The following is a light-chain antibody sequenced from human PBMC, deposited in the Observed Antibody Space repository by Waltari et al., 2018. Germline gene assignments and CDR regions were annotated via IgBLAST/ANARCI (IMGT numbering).Light chain of an antibody. V-gene: IGKV1-27*01. CDR3: QKYNSAPLT. Sequence: DIQMTQSPYSLSASVVDRVTITCRASQAISNSLAWYQQTPGTVPKLFIYAAAILQSGVPSRFSGSGSGPDFTLTIRSLQPEDVATYYCQKYNSAPLTFGGGTKVEIK. CDR1: QAISNS. J-gene: IGKJ4*01. CDR2: AAA.